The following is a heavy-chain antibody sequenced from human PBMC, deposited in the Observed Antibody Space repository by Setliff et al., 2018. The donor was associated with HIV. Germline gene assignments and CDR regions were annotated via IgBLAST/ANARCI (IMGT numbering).Heavy chain of an antibody. CDR2: VNNDGTDT. Sequence: GSLRLSCVASGFTFNSYWMYWVRQAPGKGLVCVSRVNNDGTDTIYADSVKGRFTISRDNAKSTVYLQMGSLSADDTAIYYCARGSLRGVLALGMDVWGQGTTVTVSS. V-gene: IGHV3-74*01. J-gene: IGHJ6*02. CDR3: ARGSLRGVLALGMDV. CDR1: GFTFNSYW. D-gene: IGHD3-10*01.